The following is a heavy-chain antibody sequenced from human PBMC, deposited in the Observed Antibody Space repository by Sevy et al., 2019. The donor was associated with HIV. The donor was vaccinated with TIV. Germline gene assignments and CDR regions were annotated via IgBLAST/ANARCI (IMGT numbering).Heavy chain of an antibody. CDR1: GLTFSSYA. J-gene: IGHJ5*02. D-gene: IGHD3-16*01. CDR3: ANLYDYVWGSDP. Sequence: GGSLRPSCAASGLTFSSYAMSWVRQAPGKGLEWVSAISGRGGSTYYTDSVKGRFTISRDKSKNTLYLQMNSLRAEDSDVYYCANLYDYVWGSDPWGQGTLVTVSS. V-gene: IGHV3-23*01. CDR2: ISGRGGST.